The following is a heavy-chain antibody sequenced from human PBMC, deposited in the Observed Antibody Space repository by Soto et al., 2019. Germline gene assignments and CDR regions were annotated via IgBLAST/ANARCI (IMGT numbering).Heavy chain of an antibody. D-gene: IGHD6-6*01. J-gene: IGHJ4*02. Sequence: PGGSLRLSCAASGFTFSSYAMSWVRQAPGKGLEWVSAISGSGGSTYYADSVKGRFTISRGNSKNTLYLQMNSLRAEDTAVYYCAKMSRGSSTNFDYWGQGTLVTVSS. CDR2: ISGSGGST. CDR3: AKMSRGSSTNFDY. V-gene: IGHV3-23*01. CDR1: GFTFSSYA.